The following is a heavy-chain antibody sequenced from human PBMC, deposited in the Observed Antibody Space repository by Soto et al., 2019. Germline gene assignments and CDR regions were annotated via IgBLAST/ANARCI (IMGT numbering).Heavy chain of an antibody. CDR2: IIPIFGTE. D-gene: IGHD5-18*01. Sequence: QVQLVQSGAEVKKPGSSVKVSCKASGGTFSSYAISWVRQAPGQGLEWMGGIIPIFGTEKYAQKFQGRVTITADESTSTAYMELTSLRSADTAVYYCARPNLEGRRHSSGLYSYGMDDWGQGTTVTVSS. J-gene: IGHJ6*02. CDR1: GGTFSSYA. CDR3: ARPNLEGRRHSSGLYSYGMDD. V-gene: IGHV1-69*12.